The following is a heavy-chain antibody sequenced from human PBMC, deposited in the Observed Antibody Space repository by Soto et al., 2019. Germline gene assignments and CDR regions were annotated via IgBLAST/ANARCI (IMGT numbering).Heavy chain of an antibody. CDR2: LYYRGAT. J-gene: IGHJ4*01. CDR3: FGVMAATLDY. CDR1: GGSIKNTNYH. Sequence: SETLSLTCSVSGGSIKNTNYHWGWIRQPPGKGLEWIGTLYYRGATDYNPSLKTRVTISVDTSKNLLSLNLSSVTAADTAVYYCFGVMAATLDYWGQGTLVTVSS. V-gene: IGHV4-39*01. D-gene: IGHD2-21*02.